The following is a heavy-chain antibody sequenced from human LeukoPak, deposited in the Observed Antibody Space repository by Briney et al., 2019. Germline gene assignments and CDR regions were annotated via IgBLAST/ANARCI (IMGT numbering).Heavy chain of an antibody. J-gene: IGHJ4*02. D-gene: IGHD3-22*01. V-gene: IGHV1-18*01. CDR2: ISAYNGNT. CDR1: GYTFTSYG. CDR3: ARANYYDSSGYYDY. Sequence: ASVKVSCRASGYTFTSYGISWVRQAPGQGLEWMGWISAYNGNTNYAQKLQGRVTMTTDTSTSTAYMELRSLRSDDTAVYYCARANYYDSSGYYDYWGQGTLVTVSS.